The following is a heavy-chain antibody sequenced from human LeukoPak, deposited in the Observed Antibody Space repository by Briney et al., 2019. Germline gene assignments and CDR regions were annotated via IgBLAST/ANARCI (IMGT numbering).Heavy chain of an antibody. CDR2: ISSSSSCI. Sequence: GGSLRLSCAASGFTFSSYSMNWVRQAPGKGLEWVSSISSSSSCIYYADSVKGRFTISRDNAKNSLYLQMNSLRAEDTAVYYCARVQLWSSALGYWGQGTLVTVSS. V-gene: IGHV3-21*01. D-gene: IGHD5-18*01. J-gene: IGHJ4*02. CDR1: GFTFSSYS. CDR3: ARVQLWSSALGY.